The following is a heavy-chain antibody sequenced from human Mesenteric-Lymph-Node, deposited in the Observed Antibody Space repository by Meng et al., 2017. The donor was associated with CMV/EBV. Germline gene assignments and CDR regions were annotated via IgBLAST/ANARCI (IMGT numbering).Heavy chain of an antibody. Sequence: SQTLSLTCAVYGGSFSGYYWSWIRQPPGKGLEWIGEINHSGSTRYNPSLKSRVTTSVDTSKNQFSLKLSSVTAADTAVYYCARASTDFWSGYDWGQGTLVTVSS. J-gene: IGHJ4*02. CDR2: INHSGST. CDR3: ARASTDFWSGYD. D-gene: IGHD3-3*01. V-gene: IGHV4-34*01. CDR1: GGSFSGYY.